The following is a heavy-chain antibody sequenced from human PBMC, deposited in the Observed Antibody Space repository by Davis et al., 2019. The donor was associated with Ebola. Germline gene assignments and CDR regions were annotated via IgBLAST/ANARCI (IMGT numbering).Heavy chain of an antibody. Sequence: MPSETLSLTCAVYGGSFSGYYWSWIRQPPGKGLEWIGEINHSGSTNYNPSLKSRVTISVDTSKNQFSLKLSSVTAAHTAVYYCARHAYSSSWYRGAVYNWFDPWGQGTLVTVSS. J-gene: IGHJ5*02. D-gene: IGHD6-13*01. CDR1: GGSFSGYY. CDR2: INHSGST. V-gene: IGHV4-34*01. CDR3: ARHAYSSSWYRGAVYNWFDP.